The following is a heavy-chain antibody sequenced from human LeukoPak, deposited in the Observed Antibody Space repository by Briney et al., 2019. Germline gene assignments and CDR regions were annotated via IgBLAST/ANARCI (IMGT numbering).Heavy chain of an antibody. V-gene: IGHV4-34*01. CDR3: ARGQLVVVPAAILRY. D-gene: IGHD2-2*02. CDR1: GGSFSGYY. J-gene: IGHJ4*02. Sequence: SETLSLTCAVYGGSFSGYYWSWIRQPPGKGLEWIGEINHSGSTNYNPSLKSRVTISVDTSKNQFSLKLSSVTAADTAVYYCARGQLVVVPAAILRYWGQGTLVSVSS. CDR2: INHSGST.